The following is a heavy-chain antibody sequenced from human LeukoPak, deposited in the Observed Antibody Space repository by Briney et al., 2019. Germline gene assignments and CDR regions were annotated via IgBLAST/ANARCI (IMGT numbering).Heavy chain of an antibody. D-gene: IGHD2-2*01. CDR3: ARADIVVVPTRYHFDP. CDR2: MNPNSGNT. Sequence: GASVKVSCKASGYTFTSYDINWVRQATGQGLEWMGWMNPNSGNTGYAQKFQGRVTMTRNTSISTAHMELSSLRSEDTAVYYCARADIVVVPTRYHFDPWGQGTLVTVSS. J-gene: IGHJ5*02. CDR1: GYTFTSYD. V-gene: IGHV1-8*01.